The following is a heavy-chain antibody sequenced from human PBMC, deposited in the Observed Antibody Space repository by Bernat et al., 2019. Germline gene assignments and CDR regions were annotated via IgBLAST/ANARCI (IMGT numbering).Heavy chain of an antibody. V-gene: IGHV1-18*01. CDR2: ISAYNGNT. CDR3: ASDIGIRFGEFLLRGPQGYAKPGYTCGLDD. CDR1: GYTFPRYG. D-gene: IGHD3-10*01. Sequence: QVQLVQSGAEVKKPGVSVKVSCKASGYTFPRYGISWVRQAPGQGLEWMGWISAYNGNTNYAQKLQGRVTMTTDTSTSKAYMELRGLRSDDTDVYNCASDIGIRFGEFLLRGPQGYAKPGYTCGLDDWGQGTTVTVSS. J-gene: IGHJ6*02.